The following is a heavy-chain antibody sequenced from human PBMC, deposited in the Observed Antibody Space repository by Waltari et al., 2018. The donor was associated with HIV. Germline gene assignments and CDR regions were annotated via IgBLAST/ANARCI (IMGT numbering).Heavy chain of an antibody. V-gene: IGHV1-69*08. D-gene: IGHD3-10*01. J-gene: IGHJ4*02. CDR3: ASARETMGVDFDS. CDR1: GGAFISHH. Sequence: QVQLVHSGAEVTKPGSSGTISCTHCGGAFISHHFPWVRQAPGQGLEWMGRVIPVAGTANKAQRFQDRVTITADKITTTVYMELRSLRLDDTAMYYCASARETMGVDFDSWGQGPPVTV. CDR2: VIPVAGTA.